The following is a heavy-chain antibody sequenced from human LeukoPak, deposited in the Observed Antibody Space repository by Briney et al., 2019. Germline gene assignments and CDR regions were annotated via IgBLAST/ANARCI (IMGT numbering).Heavy chain of an antibody. CDR1: GSSISSGDYY. V-gene: IGHV4-30-4*01. Sequence: PSETLSLTCTVSGSSISSGDYYWSWIRQPPGKGLEWIGYIYYSGSTYYNPSLKSRVSISVDTSKNQFSLKLRSVTAADTAVYYCARADGSGSYLIDAFDIWGQGTMVTVSS. D-gene: IGHD3-10*01. CDR2: IYYSGST. J-gene: IGHJ3*02. CDR3: ARADGSGSYLIDAFDI.